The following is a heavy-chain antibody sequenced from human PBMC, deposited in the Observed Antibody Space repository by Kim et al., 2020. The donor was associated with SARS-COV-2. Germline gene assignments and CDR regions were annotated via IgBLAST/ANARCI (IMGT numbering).Heavy chain of an antibody. Sequence: ASVKVSCKASGYTFTGYYMHWVRQAPGQGLEWMGRINPNSGGTNYAQKFQGRVTMTRDTSISTAYMELSRLRSDDTAVYYCARDKDDFWSGYYTPYNWFDPWGQGTLVTVSS. V-gene: IGHV1-2*06. CDR3: ARDKDDFWSGYYTPYNWFDP. CDR1: GYTFTGYY. D-gene: IGHD3-3*01. CDR2: INPNSGGT. J-gene: IGHJ5*02.